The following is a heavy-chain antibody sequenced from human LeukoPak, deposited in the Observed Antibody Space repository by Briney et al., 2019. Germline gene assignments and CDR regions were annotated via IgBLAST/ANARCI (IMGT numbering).Heavy chain of an antibody. V-gene: IGHV3-23*01. CDR2: ISGGGGST. D-gene: IGHD6-13*01. Sequence: PGGSLRLSCAGSEFTFSSYAMSWVRQAPGKGLEWVSAISGGGGSTYYADSVKGRFTISRDNSKNTLYLQMNSLRAEDTAIYYCTKRTPEYSSSWCLDYWGQGTLVTVSS. J-gene: IGHJ4*02. CDR1: EFTFSSYA. CDR3: TKRTPEYSSSWCLDY.